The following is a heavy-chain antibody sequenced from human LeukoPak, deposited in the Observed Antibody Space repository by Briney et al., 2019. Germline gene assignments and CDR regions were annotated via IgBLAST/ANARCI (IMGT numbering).Heavy chain of an antibody. Sequence: PGGSLRLSCAASGFILNNYYMHWVRQAPGKGLEWVASIQHGGGNQYYVDSVKGRFTISRDNSKNTPYLQMNSLRTEDTAVYYCAKREAVAAMSDFDYWGQGTLVTVSS. CDR1: GFILNNYY. CDR3: AKREAVAAMSDFDY. J-gene: IGHJ4*02. D-gene: IGHD6-19*01. V-gene: IGHV3-30*02. CDR2: IQHGGGNQ.